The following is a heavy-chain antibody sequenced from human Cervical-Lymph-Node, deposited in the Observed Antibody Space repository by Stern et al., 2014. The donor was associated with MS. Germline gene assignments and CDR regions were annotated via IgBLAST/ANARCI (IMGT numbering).Heavy chain of an antibody. CDR2: IYTSGST. CDR1: GGSISSGSYY. J-gene: IGHJ6*02. CDR3: ARDCRLRYFDNYGMDV. Sequence: VQLVESGPGLVKPSQTLSLTCTVSGGSISSGSYYWSWIRQPAGKGLEXIGRIYTSGSTNYTPPPKGGFPISVDTPKTQFSLKPSSVTAADTAVYYCARDCRLRYFDNYGMDVWGQGTTVTVSS. V-gene: IGHV4-61*02. D-gene: IGHD3-9*01.